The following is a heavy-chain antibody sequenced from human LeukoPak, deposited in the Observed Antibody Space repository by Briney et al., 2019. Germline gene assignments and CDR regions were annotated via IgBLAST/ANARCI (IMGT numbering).Heavy chain of an antibody. J-gene: IGHJ4*02. CDR1: GYTFTGYY. D-gene: IGHD6-13*01. CDR3: ARDLGKQQQGFDF. Sequence: GASVKVSCKASGYTFTGYYMHWVRQAPGQGLEWMGWINPNSGGTNYAQKFQGRVTMTTDTSTSIAYMELRSLRSDDTAVYYCARDLGKQQQGFDFWGQGTLVTVSS. V-gene: IGHV1-2*02. CDR2: INPNSGGT.